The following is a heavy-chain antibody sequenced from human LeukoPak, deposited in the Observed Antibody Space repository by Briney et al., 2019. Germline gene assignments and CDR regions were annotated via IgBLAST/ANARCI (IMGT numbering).Heavy chain of an antibody. Sequence: GGSLRLSCAASGFTFSSYGMHWVRQAPGKGLEWVAVISYDGSNKYYADSVKGRFTISRDNAKNSLYLQMNSLRAEDTAVYYCARDPPGWPYYYYMDVWGKGTTVTVSS. D-gene: IGHD6-19*01. CDR2: ISYDGSNK. CDR3: ARDPPGWPYYYYMDV. J-gene: IGHJ6*03. V-gene: IGHV3-30*03. CDR1: GFTFSSYG.